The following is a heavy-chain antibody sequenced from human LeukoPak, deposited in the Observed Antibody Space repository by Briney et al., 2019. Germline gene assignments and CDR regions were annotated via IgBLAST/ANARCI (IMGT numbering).Heavy chain of an antibody. J-gene: IGHJ4*02. V-gene: IGHV4-59*01. CDR3: ARENSNSWYLDY. CDR2: IYNSGST. D-gene: IGHD6-13*01. Sequence: SETLSLTCTVSGGSISSYYWTWIRQPPGKGLEWIGYIYNSGSTNYNPSLKSRVTISVDTSKNQFSLKLSSVTAADTAVYYCARENSNSWYLDYWGQGTLVTVSS. CDR1: GGSISSYY.